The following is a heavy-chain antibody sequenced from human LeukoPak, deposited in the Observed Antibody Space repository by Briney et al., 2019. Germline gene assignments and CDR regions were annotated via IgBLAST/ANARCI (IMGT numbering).Heavy chain of an antibody. CDR3: ARGTTDEWSVDY. D-gene: IGHD1-1*01. Sequence: TSETLSLTCTVSGGSISSYYWSWIRQPAGKGLEWIGRIYTSGSTNYNPSLKSRVTMSVDTSKNQCTLKLSSVTAADTAVYYCARGTTDEWSVDYWGQGTLVTVSS. J-gene: IGHJ4*02. V-gene: IGHV4-4*07. CDR2: IYTSGST. CDR1: GGSISSYY.